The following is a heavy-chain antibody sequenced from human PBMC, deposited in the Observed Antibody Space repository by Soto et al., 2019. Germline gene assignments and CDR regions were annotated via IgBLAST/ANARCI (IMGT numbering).Heavy chain of an antibody. J-gene: IGHJ5*02. V-gene: IGHV1-3*01. CDR2: INAGNGNT. Sequence: ASVKVSCKASGYTFTSYAMHWVRQAPGQRLEWMGWINAGNGNTKYSQKFQGRVTITRDTSASTAYMELSSLRSEDTAVYYCARVRLPYDFWSGRNNWFDPWGQGTLVTVSS. CDR3: ARVRLPYDFWSGRNNWFDP. CDR1: GYTFTSYA. D-gene: IGHD3-3*01.